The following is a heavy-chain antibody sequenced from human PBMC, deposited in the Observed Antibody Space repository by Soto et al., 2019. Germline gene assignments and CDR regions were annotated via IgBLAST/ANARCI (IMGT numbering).Heavy chain of an antibody. J-gene: IGHJ5*02. D-gene: IGHD1-26*01. V-gene: IGHV3-30*18. Sequence: QVQLVESGGGVVQPGRSLRLSCAASGFAFSSFGMHWVRQAPGKGLEWVAVISYDGSNKDYADSVKGRFTISRDNSKNTLYLQMNSLIAEDTAVYYCAKPLGATKVMETWGQGALVTVSS. CDR1: GFAFSSFG. CDR3: AKPLGATKVMET. CDR2: ISYDGSNK.